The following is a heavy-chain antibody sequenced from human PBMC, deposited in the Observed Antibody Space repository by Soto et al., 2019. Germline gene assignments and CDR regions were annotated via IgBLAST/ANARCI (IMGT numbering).Heavy chain of an antibody. CDR2: IRSKAYGGTT. Sequence: EVQLVESGGGLVQPGRSLRLSCTASGFTFGDYAMSWFRQAPGKGREWVGFIRSKAYGGTTEYAASVKGRFTISRDDSKSIAYLQMNSLKTEDTAVYYCTRDPYGRLRYFDWSDAFDIWGQGTMVTVSS. V-gene: IGHV3-49*03. CDR1: GFTFGDYA. D-gene: IGHD3-9*01. J-gene: IGHJ3*02. CDR3: TRDPYGRLRYFDWSDAFDI.